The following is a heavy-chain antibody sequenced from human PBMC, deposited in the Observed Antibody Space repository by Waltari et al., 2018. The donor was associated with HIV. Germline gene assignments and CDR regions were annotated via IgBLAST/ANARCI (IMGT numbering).Heavy chain of an antibody. D-gene: IGHD5-12*01. CDR3: ARGDGYAYPN. CDR1: GLTFSSYW. Sequence: EVPLVESGGGLVQPGGSLRLSCAASGLTFSSYWMHWVRQAPGKGLVWVSRINSAGSSTSYADSVKGRFTISRDNAKNTLYLQMNSLRVEDTAVYYCARGDGYAYPNWGQGTLVTVSS. J-gene: IGHJ4*02. CDR2: INSAGSST. V-gene: IGHV3-74*01.